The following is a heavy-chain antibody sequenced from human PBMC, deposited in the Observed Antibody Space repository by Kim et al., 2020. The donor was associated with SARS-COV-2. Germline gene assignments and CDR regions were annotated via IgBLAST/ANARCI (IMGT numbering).Heavy chain of an antibody. CDR2: SYSTR. J-gene: IGHJ4*02. V-gene: IGHV3-11*04. CDR3: ARDGPDY. Sequence: SYSTRYYADSVKDRLNISRDNARNSLYQQMNSLRAGDTAVYYCARDGPDYWGQGTLVTVSS.